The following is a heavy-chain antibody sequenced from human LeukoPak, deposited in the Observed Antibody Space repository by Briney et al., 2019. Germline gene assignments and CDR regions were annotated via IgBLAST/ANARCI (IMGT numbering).Heavy chain of an antibody. D-gene: IGHD6-6*01. CDR3: ARPTVSSVDY. J-gene: IGHJ4*02. CDR1: GLTFSDSY. Sequence: GGSLRLSCVASGLTFSDSYMSWIRQAPGKGLEWITYISGSGTTIYHADSVKGRFTISRDNAKNSVYLQMNSLREEDTAVYYCARPTVSSVDYWGQGTLVTVSS. V-gene: IGHV3-11*01. CDR2: ISGSGTTI.